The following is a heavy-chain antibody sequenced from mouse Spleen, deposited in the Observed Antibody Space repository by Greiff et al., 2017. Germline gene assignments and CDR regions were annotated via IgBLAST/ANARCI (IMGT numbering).Heavy chain of an antibody. CDR2: IDPNSGGT. J-gene: IGHJ2*01. V-gene: IGHV1-72*01. Sequence: QVQLQQSGAELVKPGASVKLSCKASGYPFTGYGMPWVSQGPGRGLGWMGGIDPNSGGTKYNEKFKGKATLTVDKPSSTAYMQLSSLTSEDSAVYYCARDGYPYYFDYWGQGTTLTVSS. CDR1: GYPFTGYG. CDR3: ARDGYPYYFDY. D-gene: IGHD2-3*01.